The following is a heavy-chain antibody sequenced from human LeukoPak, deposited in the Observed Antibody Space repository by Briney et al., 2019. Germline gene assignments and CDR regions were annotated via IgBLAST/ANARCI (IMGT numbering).Heavy chain of an antibody. D-gene: IGHD6-19*01. CDR2: IIPILGIA. Sequence: SVKVSCKASGGTFSSYAISWVRQAPGQGLEWMGRIIPILGIANYAQKFQGRVTITAVKSTSTAYMELSSLRSEDTAVYYCASQESSGWSSFDYWGQGTLVTVPS. CDR3: ASQESSGWSSFDY. CDR1: GGTFSSYA. V-gene: IGHV1-69*04. J-gene: IGHJ4*02.